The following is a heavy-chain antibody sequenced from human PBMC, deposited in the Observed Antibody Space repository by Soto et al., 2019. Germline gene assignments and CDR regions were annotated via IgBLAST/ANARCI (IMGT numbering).Heavy chain of an antibody. CDR3: ASLTRSSSYDY. V-gene: IGHV4-31*03. D-gene: IGHD6-6*01. CDR2: IYYSGST. CDR1: GGSISSGGYY. J-gene: IGHJ4*02. Sequence: ASETLSLTCTVSGGSISSGGYYWSWIRQHPGKGLEWIGDIYYSGSTNYNPSLKSRVTISVDTSKNQFSLKLSSVTAADTAVYYCASLTRSSSYDYWGQGTLVTVSS.